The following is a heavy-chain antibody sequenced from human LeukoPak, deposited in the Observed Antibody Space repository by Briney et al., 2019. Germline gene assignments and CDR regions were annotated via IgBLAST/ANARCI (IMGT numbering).Heavy chain of an antibody. Sequence: GASVKVSFKASGGTVSSYAISWGRQAPGQGLEWMGGIIPIFGTANYSQKFQGRVTITTDESTSTDYMELSSLRSEDTAVYYCARRTWRSYYVFDYWGQGTLVTVSS. CDR3: ARRTWRSYYVFDY. D-gene: IGHD1-26*01. J-gene: IGHJ4*02. CDR1: GGTVSSYA. V-gene: IGHV1-69*05. CDR2: IIPIFGTA.